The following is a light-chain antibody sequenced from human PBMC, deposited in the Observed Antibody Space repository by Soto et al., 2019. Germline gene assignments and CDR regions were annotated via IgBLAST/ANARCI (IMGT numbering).Light chain of an antibody. J-gene: IGKJ1*01. CDR1: QSISTW. CDR3: QQYNRYRT. V-gene: IGKV1-5*01. CDR2: DAS. Sequence: DIQMTQSPSTLSASVGDRVTITCRASQSISTWLAWYQQKPGRAPKLLIYDASSLKSGVPSRFSGSGSGTEFTLAISSLQPDDFATYYCQQYNRYRTFGQGTKV.